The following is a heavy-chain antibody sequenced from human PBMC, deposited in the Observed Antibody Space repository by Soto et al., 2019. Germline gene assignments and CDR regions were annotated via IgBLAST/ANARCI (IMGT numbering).Heavy chain of an antibody. CDR1: GFTFSSYA. J-gene: IGHJ6*02. CDR2: ISGSGGST. D-gene: IGHD3-10*01. CDR3: ARITPNSYYYGMDV. Sequence: EVQLLESGGGLVQPGGSLRLSCAASGFTFSSYAMSWVRQAPGKGLEWVSAISGSGGSTYYADSVKGRFTISRDNSKNTLYLQMKSLRAEDTAVYYCARITPNSYYYGMDVWGQGTTVTVSS. V-gene: IGHV3-23*01.